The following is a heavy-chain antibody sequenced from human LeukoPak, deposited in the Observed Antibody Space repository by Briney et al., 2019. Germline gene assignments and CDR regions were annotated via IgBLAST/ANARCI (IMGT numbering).Heavy chain of an antibody. CDR3: AREGGPNSSAYLDGTGAFDI. CDR2: IWYDGSIK. CDR1: GFTFSSYA. J-gene: IGHJ3*02. Sequence: GRSLRLSCAASGFTFSSYAMHWVRQAPGKGLEWVAIIWYDGSIKYYADSVKGRFTISRDNSKNTLYLQMNSLRGEDTAVFYCAREGGPNSSAYLDGTGAFDIWGQGTMVTVSS. V-gene: IGHV3-33*01. D-gene: IGHD3-22*01.